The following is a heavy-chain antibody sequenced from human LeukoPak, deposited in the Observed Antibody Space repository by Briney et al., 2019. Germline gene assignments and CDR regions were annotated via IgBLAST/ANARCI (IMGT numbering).Heavy chain of an antibody. CDR2: ISGSGGST. V-gene: IGHV3-23*01. J-gene: IGHJ4*02. Sequence: PGGSLRLSCAASGFTFSDYAMSWVRQAPGKGLERVSAISGSGGSTYYADSVKGRFTISRDNSKNTLYLQMNSLRAEDTAVYYCAMMVRGVIIGDYFDYWGQGTLVTVSS. D-gene: IGHD3-10*01. CDR3: AMMVRGVIIGDYFDY. CDR1: GFTFSDYA.